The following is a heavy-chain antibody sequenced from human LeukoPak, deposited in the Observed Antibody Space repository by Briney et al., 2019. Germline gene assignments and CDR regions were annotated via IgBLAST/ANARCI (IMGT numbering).Heavy chain of an antibody. Sequence: SETLSLTCTVSGGSISSGGYYWSWIRQHPGKGLEWIGYIYYSGSTYYNPSLKSRVTISVDTSKNQFSLKLSSVTATDTAVYYCAREIDAYAILTGYFDYWGQGTLVTVSS. CDR1: GGSISSGGYY. V-gene: IGHV4-31*03. CDR3: AREIDAYAILTGYFDY. J-gene: IGHJ4*02. D-gene: IGHD3-9*01. CDR2: IYYSGST.